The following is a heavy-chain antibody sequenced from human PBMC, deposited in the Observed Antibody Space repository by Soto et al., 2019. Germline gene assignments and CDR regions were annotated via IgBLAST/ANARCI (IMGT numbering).Heavy chain of an antibody. CDR3: ARDSRRWQQLSREYGMDV. J-gene: IGHJ6*02. Sequence: PSETLSLTCTVSGGSVSSGSYYWSWIRQPPGKGLEWIGYIYYSGSTNYNPSLKSRVTISVDTSKNQFSLKLSSVTAADTAVYYCARDSRRWQQLSREYGMDVWGQGTTVTVSS. V-gene: IGHV4-61*01. CDR1: GGSVSSGSYY. D-gene: IGHD6-13*01. CDR2: IYYSGST.